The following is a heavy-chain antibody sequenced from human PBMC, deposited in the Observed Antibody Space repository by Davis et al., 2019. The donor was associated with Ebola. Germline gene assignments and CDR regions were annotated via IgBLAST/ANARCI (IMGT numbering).Heavy chain of an antibody. CDR1: GFTFSSYS. J-gene: IGHJ6*03. Sequence: GGSLRLSCAASGFTFSSYSMNWVRQAPGKGLEWVSSISSSSSYIYYADSVKGRFTISRDNAKNSLYLQMNSLRAADTAVYYCARVTAGRAGWGGHYYMAVWGRGTTVTVSS. D-gene: IGHD3-16*01. CDR2: ISSSSSYI. V-gene: IGHV3-21*04. CDR3: ARVTAGRAGWGGHYYMAV.